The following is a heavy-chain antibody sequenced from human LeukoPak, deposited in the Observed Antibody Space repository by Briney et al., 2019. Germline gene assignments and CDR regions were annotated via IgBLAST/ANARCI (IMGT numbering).Heavy chain of an antibody. CDR1: GGSIGSYY. Sequence: KPSETLSLTCTVSGGSIGSYYWSWIRQPPGKGLEWIGYIYYSGSTNYNPSLKSRVTISVDTSKNQFSLKLSSVTTADTAVYYCAREREGGYYGSGSSYGMDVWGQGTTVTVSS. CDR2: IYYSGST. J-gene: IGHJ6*02. CDR3: AREREGGYYGSGSSYGMDV. D-gene: IGHD3-10*01. V-gene: IGHV4-59*01.